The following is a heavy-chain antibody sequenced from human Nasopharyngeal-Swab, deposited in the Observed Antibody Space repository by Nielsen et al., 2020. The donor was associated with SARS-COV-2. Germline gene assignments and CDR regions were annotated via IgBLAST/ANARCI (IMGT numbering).Heavy chain of an antibody. V-gene: IGHV3-23*01. CDR2: ISGSGGSI. CDR3: TKTLRRGWYFDY. Sequence: GSLRLSCAASRFSFTDYSMSWVRQAPGKGLEWVSTISGSGGSIYYADSVKGRFTISRDNSKNTLYLQMNSLRVEDTAVYYCTKTLRRGWYFDYWGQGTLVTVSS. J-gene: IGHJ4*02. CDR1: RFSFTDYS. D-gene: IGHD6-19*01.